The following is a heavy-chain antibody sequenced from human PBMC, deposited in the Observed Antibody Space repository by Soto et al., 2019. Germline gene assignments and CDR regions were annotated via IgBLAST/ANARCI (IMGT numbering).Heavy chain of an antibody. CDR1: GYTFITYG. J-gene: IGHJ4*02. D-gene: IGHD2-2*01. CDR3: ARDRCSSTSCPGYFDY. Sequence: GASVKVSCKASGYTFITYGITWVRQAPGQRLEWMGWISANNGNKYYGQKFQGRVTMTTDTSTSTAYMDLTSLTSDDTAVYYCARDRCSSTSCPGYFDYWGQGTLVTVSS. V-gene: IGHV1-18*01. CDR2: ISANNGNK.